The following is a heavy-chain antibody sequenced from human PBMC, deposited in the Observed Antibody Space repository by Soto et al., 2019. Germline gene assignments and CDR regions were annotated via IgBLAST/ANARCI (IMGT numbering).Heavy chain of an antibody. CDR3: ATDIVVVPAPIDY. Sequence: GGSLRLSCAASGFTFSSYEMNWVRQAPGKGLEWVSYISSSGSTIYYADSVKGRFTISRDNAKNSLYLQMNSLRAEDTAVYYCATDIVVVPAPIDYWGQGTLVTRLL. V-gene: IGHV3-48*03. D-gene: IGHD2-2*01. CDR2: ISSSGSTI. J-gene: IGHJ4*02. CDR1: GFTFSSYE.